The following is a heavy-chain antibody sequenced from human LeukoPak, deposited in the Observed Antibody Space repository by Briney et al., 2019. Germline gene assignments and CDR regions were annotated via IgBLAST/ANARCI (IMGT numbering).Heavy chain of an antibody. CDR3: ARGTAARRDGRRISYFDY. CDR1: GGSFSGYY. J-gene: IGHJ4*02. CDR2: INHSGST. Sequence: PSETLSLTCAVYGGSFSGYYWSWIRQPPGKGLEWIGEINHSGSTNYNPSLKSRVTISVDTSKNQFSLKLSSVTAADTAVYYCARGTAARRDGRRISYFDYWGQGTLVTVSS. V-gene: IGHV4-34*01. D-gene: IGHD6-6*01.